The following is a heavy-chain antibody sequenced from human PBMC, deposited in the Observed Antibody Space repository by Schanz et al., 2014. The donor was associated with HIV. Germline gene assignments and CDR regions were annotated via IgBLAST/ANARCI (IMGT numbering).Heavy chain of an antibody. CDR3: VLPSAKIVGGLGEHYFDH. Sequence: EVHLLESGGGLVQPGGSLRLSCAVSGFTFTNHALSWVRQAPGRGLEWVANIKQDESEKYYADSVKGRFTISRDNAKNSLYLQMNSLRAEDTAVYYCVLPSAKIVGGLGEHYFDHWGQGTLVTVSS. CDR2: IKQDESEK. V-gene: IGHV3-7*01. J-gene: IGHJ4*02. CDR1: GFTFTNHA. D-gene: IGHD1-26*01.